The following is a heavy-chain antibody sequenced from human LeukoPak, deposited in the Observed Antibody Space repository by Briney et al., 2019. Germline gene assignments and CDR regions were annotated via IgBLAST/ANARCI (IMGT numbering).Heavy chain of an antibody. D-gene: IGHD3-9*01. CDR2: INPNSGGT. CDR3: ARERGARYFDWLLYDY. J-gene: IGHJ4*02. V-gene: IGHV1-2*02. Sequence: GASVKVSCKASGYTFTGYYMHWVRQAPGQGLEWMGWINPNSGGTNYAQKFQGRVTMTTDTSTSTAYMELRSLRSDDTAVYYCARERGARYFDWLLYDYWGQGTLVTVSS. CDR1: GYTFTGYY.